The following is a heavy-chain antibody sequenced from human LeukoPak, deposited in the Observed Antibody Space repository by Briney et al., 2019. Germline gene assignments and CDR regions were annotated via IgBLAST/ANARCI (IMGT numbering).Heavy chain of an antibody. V-gene: IGHV4-31*03. Sequence: SGPGLVKPSQTLSLTCTVSGGSISSGGYYWSWIRQHPGKGLEWIGYIYYSGSTYYNPSLKSRVSISLDTSRNQFSLKLNSVTAADTAVYYCARGAFKGVVPFDYWGQGTLVTVSS. D-gene: IGHD2-21*01. CDR2: IYYSGST. J-gene: IGHJ4*02. CDR1: GGSISSGGYY. CDR3: ARGAFKGVVPFDY.